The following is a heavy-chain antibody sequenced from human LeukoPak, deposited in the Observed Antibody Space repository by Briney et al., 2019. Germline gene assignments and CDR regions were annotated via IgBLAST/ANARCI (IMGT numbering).Heavy chain of an antibody. CDR2: ISGSGDRT. CDR1: EFTFSNYA. D-gene: IGHD5-18*01. J-gene: IGHJ4*02. V-gene: IGHV3-23*01. Sequence: GGSLRLSCAASEFTFSNYAMNWVRQSPGKGLEWVSGISGSGDRTYIADSLKGRFSISRDNSENTLHLQMNSLRVDDTAVYYCVRDARGYRRPLDYWGQGTLVTVSS. CDR3: VRDARGYRRPLDY.